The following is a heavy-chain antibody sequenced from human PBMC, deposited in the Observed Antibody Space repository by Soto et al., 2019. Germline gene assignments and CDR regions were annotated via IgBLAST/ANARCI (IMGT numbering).Heavy chain of an antibody. J-gene: IGHJ5*02. Sequence: PSQTLSLTCAIPGGSVSSNTASWNWIRQSPSRGLEWLGRTYFRSKWYNDYAVSVKSRIIINPDTSNNQFSLQLNSVTPEDTAVYFCAKGDNLGPKTGYAFDPWGQGIMVTVSS. V-gene: IGHV6-1*01. CDR2: TYFRSKWYN. D-gene: IGHD5-12*01. CDR1: GGSVSSNTAS. CDR3: AKGDNLGPKTGYAFDP.